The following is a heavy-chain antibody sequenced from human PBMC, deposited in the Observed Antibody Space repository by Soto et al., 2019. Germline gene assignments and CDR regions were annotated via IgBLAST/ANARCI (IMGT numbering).Heavy chain of an antibody. V-gene: IGHV3-21*01. D-gene: IGHD3-16*01. J-gene: IGHJ6*02. CDR3: ARDRRRGSYGYYYYGMDV. CDR1: GFTFSSYS. CDR2: ISSSSSYI. Sequence: EVQLVESGGGLVKPGGSLRLSCAASGFTFSSYSMNWVRQAPGKGLEWVSSISSSSSYIYYADSVKGRFTISRDNAKNSLYLQRNSLRAEDTAVYYCARDRRRGSYGYYYYGMDVWGQGTTVTVSS.